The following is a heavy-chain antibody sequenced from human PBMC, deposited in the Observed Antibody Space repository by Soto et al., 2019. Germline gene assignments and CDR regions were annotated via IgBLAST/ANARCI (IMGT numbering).Heavy chain of an antibody. CDR3: ARDGLSAAAGTGYYYYGMDV. V-gene: IGHV1-18*04. D-gene: IGHD6-13*01. CDR2: IGAYNGNT. J-gene: IGHJ6*02. CDR1: GYTFTSYG. Sequence: ASVKVSCKASGYTFTSYGISWVRQAPGQGLEWMGWIGAYNGNTNYAQKLQGRVTMTTDTSTSTAYMELRSLRSDDTAVYYCARDGLSAAAGTGYYYYGMDVWGQGTTVTVSS.